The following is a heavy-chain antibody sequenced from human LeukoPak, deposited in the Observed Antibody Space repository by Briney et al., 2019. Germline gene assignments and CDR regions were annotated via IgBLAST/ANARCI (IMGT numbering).Heavy chain of an antibody. J-gene: IGHJ4*02. CDR2: IYYSGST. CDR1: GGSISSYY. D-gene: IGHD3-22*01. V-gene: IGHV4-59*01. CDR3: ARSLPSGYYFY. Sequence: PSETLSLTCTVSGGSISSYYWSWIRQPPGKGLEWIGYIYYSGSTNYNPSLKSRVTISVDTPKNQFSLKLSSVTAADTAVYYCARSLPSGYYFYWGQGTLVTVSS.